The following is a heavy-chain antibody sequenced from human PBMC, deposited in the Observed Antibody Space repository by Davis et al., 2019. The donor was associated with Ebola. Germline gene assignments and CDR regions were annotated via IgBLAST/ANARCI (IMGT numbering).Heavy chain of an antibody. Sequence: ASVKVSCKASGYTFINYGITWVRQAPGQSLEWLGWIRTYDGNTNYAQKLQGRVTMTTDTSTSTAYMELRSLRSDDTAVYYCAAGYCISTSCYGMDVWGQGTTVTVSS. CDR1: GYTFINYG. V-gene: IGHV1-18*04. CDR2: IRTYDGNT. D-gene: IGHD2-2*01. J-gene: IGHJ6*02. CDR3: AAGYCISTSCYGMDV.